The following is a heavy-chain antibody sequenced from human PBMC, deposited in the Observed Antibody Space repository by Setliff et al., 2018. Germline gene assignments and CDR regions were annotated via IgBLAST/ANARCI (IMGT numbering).Heavy chain of an antibody. CDR2: INHSGST. CDR1: GGSFSGYY. V-gene: IGHV4-34*01. Sequence: KPSETLSLTCAVYGGSFSGYYWSWIRQPPGKGLEWIGEINHSGSTNYNPSLKSRVTISVDTSKNQFSLKLSSVTAADTAVYYCVRGVTGYNFWSGDRYYMDVWGKGTTVTVPS. J-gene: IGHJ6*03. CDR3: VRGVTGYNFWSGDRYYMDV. D-gene: IGHD3-3*01.